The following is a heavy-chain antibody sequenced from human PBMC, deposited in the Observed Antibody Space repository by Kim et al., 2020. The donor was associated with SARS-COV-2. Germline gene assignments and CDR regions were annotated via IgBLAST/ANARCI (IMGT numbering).Heavy chain of an antibody. J-gene: IGHJ4*02. D-gene: IGHD3-10*01. Sequence: YYADSVKGRFTIARDNSKNTLYLQMNSLRAEDTAVYYCAKDSHGSGSIDYWGQGTLVTVSS. V-gene: IGHV3-23*01. CDR3: AKDSHGSGSIDY.